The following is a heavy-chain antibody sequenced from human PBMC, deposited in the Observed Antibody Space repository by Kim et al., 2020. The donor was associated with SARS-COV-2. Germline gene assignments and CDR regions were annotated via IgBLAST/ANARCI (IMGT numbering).Heavy chain of an antibody. D-gene: IGHD6-19*01. Sequence: DYAAPVKGRFTISRDDSKNTLYLQMNSLKTEDTAVYYCTTDRSGWYYFDYWGQGTLVTVSS. CDR3: TTDRSGWYYFDY. J-gene: IGHJ4*02. V-gene: IGHV3-15*01.